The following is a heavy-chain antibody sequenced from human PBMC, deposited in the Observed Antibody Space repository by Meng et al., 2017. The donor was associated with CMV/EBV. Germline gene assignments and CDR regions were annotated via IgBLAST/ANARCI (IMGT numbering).Heavy chain of an antibody. CDR2: ISGSGGST. D-gene: IGHD2-8*01. CDR3: AKDVGYCTNGVCYTDYFDY. Sequence: GESLKISCAASGFTFSSYAMSWGRQAPGKGLEWVSAISGSGGSTYYADSVKGRFTISRDNSKNTLYLQMNSLRAEDTAVYYCAKDVGYCTNGVCYTDYFDYWGQGTLVTVSS. V-gene: IGHV3-23*01. CDR1: GFTFSSYA. J-gene: IGHJ4*02.